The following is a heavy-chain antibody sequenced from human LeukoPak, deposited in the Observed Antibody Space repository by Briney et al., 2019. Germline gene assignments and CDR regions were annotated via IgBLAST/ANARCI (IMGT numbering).Heavy chain of an antibody. V-gene: IGHV3-7*03. CDR3: ARDQYDTWSRRGNFDS. CDR2: IKLDGSEK. J-gene: IGHJ4*02. Sequence: GGSLRLSCAVSGFSFSTYAVSWVRQAPGKGLEWVANIKLDGSEKNYVDSVKGRFTISRDNTKNSLYLQMNSLRAEDTAVFYCARDQYDTWSRRGNFDSWGQGTLVIVSS. D-gene: IGHD3-3*01. CDR1: GFSFSTYA.